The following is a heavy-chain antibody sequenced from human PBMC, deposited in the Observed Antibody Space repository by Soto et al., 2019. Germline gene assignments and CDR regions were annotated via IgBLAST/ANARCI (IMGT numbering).Heavy chain of an antibody. Sequence: EVQLLESGGGLVQPGGSLRLSCAASGFTFSSYAMSWVRQAPGEGLDWGPATSGSYGSTYYADPVKGRFTISRDNSKNTLYLHINGLRAEDTAVYYCAKGLRGITCGRVIVCTCCFPFAYWGQGTLVTVAS. CDR3: AKGLRGITCGRVIVCTCCFPFAY. V-gene: IGHV3-23*01. J-gene: IGHJ4*02. CDR1: GFTFSSYA. D-gene: IGHD3-16*02. CDR2: TSGSYGST.